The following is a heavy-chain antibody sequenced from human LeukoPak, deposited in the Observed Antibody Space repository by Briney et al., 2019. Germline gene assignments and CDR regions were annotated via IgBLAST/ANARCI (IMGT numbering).Heavy chain of an antibody. V-gene: IGHV1-8*01. Sequence: ASVKVSCKASGYTFSDYDVNWVRQAPGQGLEWMGWMNPTSGDTGYAQKFQGRVTMTRSMSRNTAYMEVSSLECRDTAVYFCARVVMNSFYYYYMDVGRKG. CDR1: GYTFSDYD. CDR2: MNPTSGDT. D-gene: IGHD2-21*01. J-gene: IGHJ6*03. CDR3: ARVVMNSFYYYYMDV.